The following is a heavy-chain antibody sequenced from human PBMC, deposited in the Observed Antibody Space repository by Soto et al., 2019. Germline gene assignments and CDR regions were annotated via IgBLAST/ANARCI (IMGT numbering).Heavy chain of an antibody. J-gene: IGHJ3*02. CDR1: GDSVSSNSAA. D-gene: IGHD5-12*01. V-gene: IGHV6-1*01. Sequence: QVQLQQSGPGLVKPSQTLSLTCAISGDSVSSNSAAWNWIRQSPSRGLEWLGRTYYRSKWYNDYAVSVKSRITINPDTSKNQFSLQLNSVTPEDTAVYYCARAWVDIVATPTEGDAFDIWGQGTMVTVSS. CDR2: TYYRSKWYN. CDR3: ARAWVDIVATPTEGDAFDI.